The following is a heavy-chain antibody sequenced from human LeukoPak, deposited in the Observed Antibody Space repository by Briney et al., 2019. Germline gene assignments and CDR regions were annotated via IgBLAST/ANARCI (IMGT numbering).Heavy chain of an antibody. J-gene: IGHJ4*02. CDR1: GFTFSSYA. V-gene: IGHV3-23*01. CDR2: ISGSGGST. CDR3: ANGKVVAATSRFYYFDY. Sequence: GGSLRLSCAASGFTFSSYAMSWVRQAPGKGLEWVSAISGSGGSTYYADSVKGRFTISRDNSKNTLYLQMNSLRAEDTAVYYCANGKVVAATSRFYYFDYWGQGTLVTVSS. D-gene: IGHD2-15*01.